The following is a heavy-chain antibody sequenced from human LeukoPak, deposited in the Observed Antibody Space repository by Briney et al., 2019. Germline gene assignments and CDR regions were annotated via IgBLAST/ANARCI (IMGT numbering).Heavy chain of an antibody. CDR3: ASPHDWSDSSFDY. CDR2: IIPIFGTA. V-gene: IGHV1-69*13. CDR1: GYTFTSYG. J-gene: IGHJ4*02. Sequence: RASVKVSCKASGYTFTSYGISWVRQAPGQGLEWMGGIIPIFGTANYAQKFQGRVTITADESTSTAYMELSSLRSEDTAVYYCASPHDWSDSSFDYWGQGTLVTVSS. D-gene: IGHD3-9*01.